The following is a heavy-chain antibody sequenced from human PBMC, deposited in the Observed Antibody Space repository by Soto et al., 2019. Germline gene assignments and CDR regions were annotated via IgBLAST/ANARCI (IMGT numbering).Heavy chain of an antibody. V-gene: IGHV1-8*01. J-gene: IGHJ5*02. Sequence: QVQLVQSGAEVKKPGASVKVSCKASAYTFTSYDINWVRQATGQGLEWMGWMNPKSGNTGYAQKFQGRVTMTRNTSIITAYMELSSLRSEDTAVYYCVRRNYGDPRWFDPWGQGTLVTVSS. CDR1: AYTFTSYD. D-gene: IGHD4-17*01. CDR2: MNPKSGNT. CDR3: VRRNYGDPRWFDP.